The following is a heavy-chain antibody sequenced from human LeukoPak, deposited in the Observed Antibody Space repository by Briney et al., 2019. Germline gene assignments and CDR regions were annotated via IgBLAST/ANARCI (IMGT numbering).Heavy chain of an antibody. CDR1: GFTFSSYW. J-gene: IGHJ4*02. Sequence: GGSLRLSCAASGFTFSSYWMTWVRQAPGNGLEWVGNIKGDGSEKYYVDSVKGRFTISRDNSKNSLYLQMNSLRAEDTALYYCATDGGYSGSQAYFDYWGQGTLVTVSS. V-gene: IGHV3-7*03. CDR2: IKGDGSEK. CDR3: ATDGGYSGSQAYFDY. D-gene: IGHD1-26*01.